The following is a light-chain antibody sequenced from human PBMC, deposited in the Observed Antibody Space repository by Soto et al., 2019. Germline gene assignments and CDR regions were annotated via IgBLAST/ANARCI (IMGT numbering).Light chain of an antibody. J-gene: IGKJ1*01. CDR3: QQSYSTPWT. Sequence: DIQMTQSPSSLSASVGDRVTIACRASQSTSNYLSWYQQIPGKAPTLLIYAASTLRSGVSSRFSVSGSLTDFTLTISSLQPEDFATYYCQQSYSTPWTFGQGTKVEIK. CDR2: AAS. V-gene: IGKV1-39*01. CDR1: QSTSNY.